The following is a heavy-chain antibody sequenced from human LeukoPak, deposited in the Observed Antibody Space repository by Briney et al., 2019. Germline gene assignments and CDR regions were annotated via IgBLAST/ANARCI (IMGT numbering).Heavy chain of an antibody. J-gene: IGHJ5*02. V-gene: IGHV4-4*09. CDR1: GDSITYYF. D-gene: IGHD6-6*01. Sequence: SETLSLTCSFPGDSITYYFWSWIRQPPGKGLEWIGYIYTSGSTNYNPSLKSRVTISVDTSKNQFSLKLSSVTAADTAVYYCARSYSSSSDWFDPWGQGTLVTVSS. CDR3: ARSYSSSSDWFDP. CDR2: IYTSGST.